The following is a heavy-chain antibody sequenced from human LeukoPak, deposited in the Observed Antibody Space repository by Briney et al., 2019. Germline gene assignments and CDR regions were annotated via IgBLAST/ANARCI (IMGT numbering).Heavy chain of an antibody. J-gene: IGHJ4*02. CDR2: IYYSGST. V-gene: IGHV4-39*07. CDR3: ARGYDSSGYLDY. CDR1: GGSIYSSSYY. D-gene: IGHD3-22*01. Sequence: PSETLSLTCTVSGGSIYSSSYYWGWIRQPPGKGLEWIGSIYYSGSTYYNPSLKSRVTISVDTSKNQFSLKLSSVTAADTAVYYCARGYDSSGYLDYWGQGTLVTVSS.